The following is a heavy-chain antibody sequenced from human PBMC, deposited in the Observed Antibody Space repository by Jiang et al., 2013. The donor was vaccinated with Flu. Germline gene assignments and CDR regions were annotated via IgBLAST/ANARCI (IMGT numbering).Heavy chain of an antibody. D-gene: IGHD1-26*01. CDR2: IIPILGIA. CDR3: AIQGEHWFDP. J-gene: IGHJ5*02. V-gene: IGHV1-69*02. CDR1: GGTFSSYT. Sequence: VSCKASGGTFSSYTISWVRQAPGQGLEWMGRIIPILGIANYAQEFQGRVTITADKSTSTAYMELSSLRSEDTAVYYCAIQGEHWFDPWGQGTLVTVSS.